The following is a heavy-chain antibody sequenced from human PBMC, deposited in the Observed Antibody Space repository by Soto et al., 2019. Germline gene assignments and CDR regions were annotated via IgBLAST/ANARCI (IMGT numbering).Heavy chain of an antibody. CDR1: GYTFTSYG. CDR3: ASPKTGGDTGRNYYYGMDV. Sequence: ASVKVSCKASGYTFTSYGISWVRQAPGQGLEWMGWISAYNGNTNYAQKLQGRVTMTTDTSTSTAYMELRSLRSDDTAVYYCASPKTGGDTGRNYYYGMDVWGQGTTVTVSS. CDR2: ISAYNGNT. D-gene: IGHD4-17*01. J-gene: IGHJ6*02. V-gene: IGHV1-18*01.